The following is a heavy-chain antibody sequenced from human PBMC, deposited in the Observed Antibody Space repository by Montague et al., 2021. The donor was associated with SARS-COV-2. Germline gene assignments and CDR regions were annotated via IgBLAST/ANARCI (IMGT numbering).Heavy chain of an antibody. CDR1: GGSISSGGYY. V-gene: IGHV4-31*03. CDR2: IYYSGNT. CDR3: ARVLGGYCSGGSCYRGWYFDL. Sequence: TLSLTCTVSGGSISSGGYYWSWIRQHPGKGLGWIGYIYYSGNTYYNPSLKSRVTISVDTSKNQFSLKLSSVTAADTAVYYCARVLGGYCSGGSCYRGWYFDLWGRGTLVTVSS. D-gene: IGHD2-15*01. J-gene: IGHJ2*01.